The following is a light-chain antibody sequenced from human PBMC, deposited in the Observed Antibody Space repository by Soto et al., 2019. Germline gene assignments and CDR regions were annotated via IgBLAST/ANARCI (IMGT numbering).Light chain of an antibody. CDR3: QQYNKWGT. CDR2: GAS. Sequence: EIVMTQSPATLSVSPGERATLSCRASESVSSNLAWYQQKPGQAPRLLIYGASTRATGIPARISGSGSGTEFTLTISSLQSEDFAVYYCQQYNKWGTFGQGTKVEVK. J-gene: IGKJ1*01. CDR1: ESVSSN. V-gene: IGKV3-15*01.